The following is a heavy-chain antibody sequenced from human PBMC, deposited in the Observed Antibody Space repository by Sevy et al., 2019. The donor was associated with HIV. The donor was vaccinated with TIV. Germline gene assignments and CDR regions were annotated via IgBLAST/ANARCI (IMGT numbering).Heavy chain of an antibody. CDR2: LSFGCGKI. J-gene: IGHJ4*02. Sequence: GGSLRLSCAAFGFDFSIYSMSWVRQAPGKGLGWVSTLSFGCGKINYADSVKGRFTISRDNSKSSVYLQMNNMRVEDTAVYYCAREGCTKPHDYWGQGTLVTVSS. V-gene: IGHV3-23*01. CDR1: GFDFSIYS. D-gene: IGHD2-8*01. CDR3: AREGCTKPHDY.